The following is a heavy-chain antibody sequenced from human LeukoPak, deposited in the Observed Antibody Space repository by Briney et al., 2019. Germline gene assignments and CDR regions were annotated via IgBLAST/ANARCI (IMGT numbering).Heavy chain of an antibody. D-gene: IGHD6-13*01. CDR2: INHSGST. J-gene: IGHJ6*02. V-gene: IGHV4-34*01. CDR1: GGSFSGYY. Sequence: SETLSLTCAVYGGSFSGYYWSWIRQPPGKGLEWIGEINHSGSTNYNPSLKSRVTISVDTPKNQFSLKLSSVTAADTAVYYCARGNSSSWFYYYYYGMDVWGQGTTVTVSS. CDR3: ARGNSSSWFYYYYYGMDV.